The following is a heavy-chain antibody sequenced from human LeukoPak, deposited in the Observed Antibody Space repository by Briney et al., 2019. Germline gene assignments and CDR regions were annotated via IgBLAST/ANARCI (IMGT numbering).Heavy chain of an antibody. V-gene: IGHV1-69*13. J-gene: IGHJ3*02. CDR1: GGTFSSYA. CDR2: IVPIFGTA. D-gene: IGHD6-19*01. CDR3: ARQSEAVAATGAFDI. Sequence: SVKVSCKASGGTFSSYAISWVRQAPGQGLEWMGGIVPIFGTANYAQKFQGRVTITADESTSTAYMELSSLRSEDTAVYYCARQSEAVAATGAFDIWGQGTMVTVSS.